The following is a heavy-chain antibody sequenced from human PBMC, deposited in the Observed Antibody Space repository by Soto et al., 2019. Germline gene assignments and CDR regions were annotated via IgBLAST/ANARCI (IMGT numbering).Heavy chain of an antibody. CDR2: INPNSGVT. V-gene: IGHV1-2*02. CDR1: GYTLTGYY. J-gene: IGHJ6*02. Sequence: QVPLVQSGAEVEKPGASVKVSCKASGYTLTGYYMHWVRQAPGQGLEWMGWINPNSGVTKYAQRFQGRVTMTSDTSIRTGYMELSRLRSDDTAVYFCARAGLAAPASGEYGMDVWGQGTTVTVSS. CDR3: ARAGLAAPASGEYGMDV. D-gene: IGHD6-13*01.